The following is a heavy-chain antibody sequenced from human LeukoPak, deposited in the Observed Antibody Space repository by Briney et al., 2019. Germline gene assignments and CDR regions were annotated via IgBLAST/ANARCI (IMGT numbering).Heavy chain of an antibody. V-gene: IGHV4-34*01. Sequence: SETLSLTCAVYGGSFSGYYWSWIRQPPGKGLEWIGEINHSGSTNYNPSLKSRVTISVDTSKNQFSLKLSSVTAADTAVYYCARVAGGSLPVAGAFDIWGQGTMVTVSS. CDR2: INHSGST. CDR1: GGSFSGYY. J-gene: IGHJ3*02. CDR3: ARVAGGSLPVAGAFDI. D-gene: IGHD1-26*01.